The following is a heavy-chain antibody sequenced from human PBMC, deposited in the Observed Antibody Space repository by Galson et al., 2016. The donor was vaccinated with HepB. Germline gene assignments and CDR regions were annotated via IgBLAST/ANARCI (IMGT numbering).Heavy chain of an antibody. CDR2: TRNRARSYTT. Sequence: SLRLSCAASGFILSDYYMDWVRQAPGKGLEWVGRTRNRARSYTTDYVASVKGRFTILRDNSRSSVFLNMNGLKPEDAAIYYCTRTGLGDFDYWGRGTLVTVSS. V-gene: IGHV3-72*01. J-gene: IGHJ4*02. CDR1: GFILSDYY. CDR3: TRTGLGDFDY.